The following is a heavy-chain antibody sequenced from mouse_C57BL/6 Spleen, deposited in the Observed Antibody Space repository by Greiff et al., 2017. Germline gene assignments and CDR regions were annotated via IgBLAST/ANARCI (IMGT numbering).Heavy chain of an antibody. J-gene: IGHJ4*01. D-gene: IGHD1-1*01. CDR1: GYTFTSYW. CDR3: ARGGGGSSPEAMDY. Sequence: QVQLQQSGAELVRPGSSVKLSCKASGYTFTSYWMDWVKQRPGQGLEWIGNIYPSDSETHYNQKFKDKATLTVDKSSSTAYMQLSSLTSSDSAVYYCARGGGGSSPEAMDYWGQGTSVTVSS. V-gene: IGHV1-61*01. CDR2: IYPSDSET.